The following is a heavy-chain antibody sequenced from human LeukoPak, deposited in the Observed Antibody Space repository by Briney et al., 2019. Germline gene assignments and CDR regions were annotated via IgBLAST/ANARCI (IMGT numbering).Heavy chain of an antibody. CDR3: ARPSYYDSSGYYGY. CDR2: IIPILGIA. CDR1: GYTFTDYY. V-gene: IGHV1-69*02. D-gene: IGHD3-22*01. Sequence: GASVKVSCKASGYTFTDYYMHWVRQAPGQGLEWMGRIIPILGIANYAQKFQGRVTITADKSTSTAYMELSSLRSEDTAVYYCARPSYYDSSGYYGYWGQGTLATVSS. J-gene: IGHJ4*02.